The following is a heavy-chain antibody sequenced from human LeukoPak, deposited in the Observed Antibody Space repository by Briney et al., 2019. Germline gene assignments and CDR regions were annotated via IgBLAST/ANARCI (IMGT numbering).Heavy chain of an antibody. Sequence: SVKVSCKASGGTFSSYAISWVRQAPGQGLEWRGGIIPIFGTANYAQKFQGRVTSTADESTGTAYMVLSRQRSEGTGVHYCARVSRITISGGVPGEADNWFDPWGQGTLVTVSS. CDR3: ARVSRITISGGVPGEADNWFDP. V-gene: IGHV1-69*13. J-gene: IGHJ5*02. CDR1: GGTFSSYA. D-gene: IGHD3-3*01. CDR2: IIPIFGTA.